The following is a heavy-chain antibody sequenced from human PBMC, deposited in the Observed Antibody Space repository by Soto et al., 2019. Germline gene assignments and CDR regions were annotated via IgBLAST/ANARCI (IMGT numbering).Heavy chain of an antibody. J-gene: IGHJ4*02. CDR2: HVVISWRT. CDR1: GFTFSTHG. Sequence: QVQLLQSGAEVTEPGASVKLSCKASGFTFSTHGLTWVRQAPGQGLEWMGWHVVISWRTIYAQNFQGRVTVTTDRSTNTGYLELRSLTSDDTALYDCARVAGYGSGSRHFDTWGQGSLVIVSS. D-gene: IGHD3-10*01. CDR3: ARVAGYGSGSRHFDT. V-gene: IGHV1-18*01.